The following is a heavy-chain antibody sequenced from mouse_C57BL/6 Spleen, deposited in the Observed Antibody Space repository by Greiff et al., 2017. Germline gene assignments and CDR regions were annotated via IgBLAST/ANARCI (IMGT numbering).Heavy chain of an antibody. D-gene: IGHD2-4*01. CDR3: GQYDYDVGCAY. CDR1: GFSFTSYA. CDR2: IWTGGGT. Sequence: VQRVESGPGLVAPSQSLSISCTVSGFSFTSYAIRWVRQPPGKGLEWLGVIWTGGGTNYNTAHKSRLSISKDNSKSQVFLKMNRQQTDYTARYYCGQYDYDVGCAYWGQGTLVTVSA. J-gene: IGHJ3*01. V-gene: IGHV2-9-1*01.